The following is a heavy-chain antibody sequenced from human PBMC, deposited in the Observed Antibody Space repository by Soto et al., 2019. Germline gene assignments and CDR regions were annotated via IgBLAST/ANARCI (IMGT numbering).Heavy chain of an antibody. J-gene: IGHJ4*02. CDR3: AKADGQQWLIPHLDN. V-gene: IGHV3-23*01. D-gene: IGHD6-19*01. Sequence: EVQLLESGGGVVQPGGSLRLSCVASGFNFKKFAMAWVRQAAGEGLEWVSGISCCGGSASYADSVKGRFSIARDDSKKTVSLQLNSPRVENTAQYYCAKADGQQWLIPHLDNWGQGTLVTVS. CDR1: GFNFKKFA. CDR2: ISCCGGSA.